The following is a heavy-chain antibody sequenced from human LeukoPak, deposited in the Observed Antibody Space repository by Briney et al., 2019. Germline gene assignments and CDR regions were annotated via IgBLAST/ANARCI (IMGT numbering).Heavy chain of an antibody. CDR3: AKDGTVTTGWYFDY. D-gene: IGHD4-17*01. CDR2: ISGSGGST. J-gene: IGHJ4*02. CDR1: GFTFSSSA. Sequence: GGSLRLSCAASGFTFSSSAMSWVRQVPGKGLEWVSAISGSGGSTYYADSVKGRFTISRDNSKNTLYLQMNSLRAEDTAVYYCAKDGTVTTGWYFDYWGQGTLVTVSS. V-gene: IGHV3-23*01.